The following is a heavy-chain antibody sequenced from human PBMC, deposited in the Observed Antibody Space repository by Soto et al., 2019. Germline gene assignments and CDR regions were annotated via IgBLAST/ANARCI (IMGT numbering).Heavy chain of an antibody. V-gene: IGHV4-30-4*01. CDR3: ARAMVVTQNWFDP. D-gene: IGHD2-21*02. J-gene: IGHJ5*02. Sequence: QVQLQESGPGLVKPSQTLSLACTVSGGSISSGDYYWSWIRQPPGKGLEWIGYIYYSGSTYYNPSLKSRVTISVDTSKNQFSLKLSSVTAADTAVYYCARAMVVTQNWFDPWGQGTLVTVSS. CDR2: IYYSGST. CDR1: GGSISSGDYY.